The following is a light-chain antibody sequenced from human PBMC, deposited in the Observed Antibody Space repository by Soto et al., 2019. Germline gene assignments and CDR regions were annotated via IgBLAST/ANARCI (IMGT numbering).Light chain of an antibody. CDR2: QVS. V-gene: IGKV2-30*01. CDR3: MQGAHWPWT. CDR1: QSPVYSDGVTY. Sequence: DVVMTQSPLSLPVTLGQPASISCKSSQSPVYSDGVTYLNWFQQRPGQSPRRLIYQVSNRDSGVPDRFSGSGSRTDFTLKISRVEAEDVGVYYCMQGAHWPWTFGQGTKVEIK. J-gene: IGKJ1*01.